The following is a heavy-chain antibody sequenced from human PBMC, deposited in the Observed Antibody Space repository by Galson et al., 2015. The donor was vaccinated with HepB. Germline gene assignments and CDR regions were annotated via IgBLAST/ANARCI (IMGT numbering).Heavy chain of an antibody. Sequence: SVKVSCKASGYTFTSYYIHWVRQVPGQGLEWMGIIIPSRGTTTYTQKFQGRVTMTRDTSTSTLYMELSSLRSEDTAVYYCARDYKEYSSSVLKYYHGRANLGPGTPFTVSS. J-gene: IGHJ6*02. CDR3: ARDYKEYSSSVLKYYHGRAN. CDR1: GYTFTSYY. V-gene: IGHV1-46*01. D-gene: IGHD6-6*01. CDR2: IIPSRGTT.